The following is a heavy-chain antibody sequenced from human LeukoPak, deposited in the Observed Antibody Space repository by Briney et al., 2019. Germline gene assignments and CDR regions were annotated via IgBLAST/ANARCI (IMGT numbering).Heavy chain of an antibody. CDR2: INHSGST. CDR3: ARGRYGAHFDY. V-gene: IGHV4-34*01. Sequence: SETLSLTCTVSGGSISSYYWSWIRQPPGKGLEWIGEINHSGSTNYNPSLKSRVTISVDTSKNQFSLKLSSVTAADTAVYYCARGRYGAHFDYWGQGTLVTVSS. CDR1: GGSISSYY. J-gene: IGHJ4*02. D-gene: IGHD4-17*01.